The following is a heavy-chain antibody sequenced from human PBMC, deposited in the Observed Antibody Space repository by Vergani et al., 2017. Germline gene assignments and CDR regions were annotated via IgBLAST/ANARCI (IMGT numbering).Heavy chain of an antibody. CDR3: EKEGGGYCSSGTCYPEY. Sequence: QVQLVESGGGVVQPGGSLRLSCAASGFTFNSYSMHWVRQAPGKGLEWVASIRSDESRRYYGDSMEGPFTISRDNYKNTLYLQMKSLRPEDTAVYYCEKEGGGYCSSGTCYPEYWGQGTLVIVSS. J-gene: IGHJ4*02. D-gene: IGHD2-15*01. CDR1: GFTFNSYS. CDR2: IRSDESRR. V-gene: IGHV3-30*02.